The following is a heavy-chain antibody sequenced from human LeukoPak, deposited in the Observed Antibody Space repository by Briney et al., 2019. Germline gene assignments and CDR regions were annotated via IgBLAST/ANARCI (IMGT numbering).Heavy chain of an antibody. CDR3: ARDWHSSSWYPNYYYGMDV. D-gene: IGHD6-13*01. V-gene: IGHV4-34*01. Sequence: SETLSLTCAVYGGSFSGYYWSWIRQPPGKGLEWIGEINHSGSTNYNPSLKSRVTISVDTSKNQFSLKLSSVTAADTAVYYCARDWHSSSWYPNYYYGMDVWGQGTTVTVSS. J-gene: IGHJ6*02. CDR2: INHSGST. CDR1: GGSFSGYY.